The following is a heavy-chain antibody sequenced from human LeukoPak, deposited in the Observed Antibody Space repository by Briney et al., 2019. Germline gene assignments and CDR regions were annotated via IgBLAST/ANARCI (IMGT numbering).Heavy chain of an antibody. CDR2: IYYSGST. CDR3: ARQRASTMITFGGVIARYFDY. J-gene: IGHJ4*02. Sequence: SETLSLTCTVSGGSISSYYWSWIRQPPGKGLEWIGYIYYSGSTNYNPSLKSRVTISVDPSKNQFSLKLSSVTAADTAVYYCARQRASTMITFGGVIARYFDYWGQGTLVTVSS. CDR1: GGSISSYY. V-gene: IGHV4-59*08. D-gene: IGHD3-16*02.